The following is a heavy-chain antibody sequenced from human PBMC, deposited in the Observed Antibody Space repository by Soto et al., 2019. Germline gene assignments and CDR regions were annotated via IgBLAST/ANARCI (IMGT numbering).Heavy chain of an antibody. CDR3: AREERGYSSSWYVWSQFDY. V-gene: IGHV3-33*01. Sequence: GGSLRLSCAAAGFTVSSYGMHWVRQAPGKGLEWVAVIWYDGSNKYYADSVKGRFTISRDNSKNTLYLQMNSLRAEDTAVYYCAREERGYSSSWYVWSQFDYWGQGTLVTVSS. D-gene: IGHD6-13*01. CDR1: GFTVSSYG. J-gene: IGHJ4*02. CDR2: IWYDGSNK.